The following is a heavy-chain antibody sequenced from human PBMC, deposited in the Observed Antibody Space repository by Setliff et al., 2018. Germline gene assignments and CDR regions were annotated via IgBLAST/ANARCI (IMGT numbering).Heavy chain of an antibody. J-gene: IGHJ2*01. V-gene: IGHV4-59*11. Sequence: SETLSLTCSVSSGPIGRHYWNWMRQHPGKGLEWIGHVFHTGSTKYNPSLRSRVTISVDTSENYFSLRLTSVTAADTAVYYCARAPPSVPYGDYGPRQYFDLWGRGSLVTVSS. CDR1: SGPIGRHY. CDR2: VFHTGST. CDR3: ARAPPSVPYGDYGPRQYFDL. D-gene: IGHD4-17*01.